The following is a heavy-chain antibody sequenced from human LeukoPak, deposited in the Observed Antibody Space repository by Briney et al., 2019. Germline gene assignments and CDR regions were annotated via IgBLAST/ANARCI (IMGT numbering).Heavy chain of an antibody. CDR2: INHSGST. Sequence: SETLSLTCAVYGGSFSGYYWSWIRQPPGKGLEWIGEINHSGSTNYNPSLKSRVTISVDTSKNQFSLKLSSVTAADTAVYYCARGWTIAAAGTDFDYWGRGTLVTVSS. V-gene: IGHV4-34*01. CDR3: ARGWTIAAAGTDFDY. J-gene: IGHJ4*02. CDR1: GGSFSGYY. D-gene: IGHD6-13*01.